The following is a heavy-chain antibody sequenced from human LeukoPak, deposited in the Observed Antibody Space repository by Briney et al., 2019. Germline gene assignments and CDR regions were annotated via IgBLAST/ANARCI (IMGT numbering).Heavy chain of an antibody. J-gene: IGHJ6*03. CDR2: IYHSGST. D-gene: IGHD5-12*01. CDR3: ARLGVGKNRGYSGYGRLHYMDV. Sequence: PSETLSLTCTVSGYSISSAYYWGWIRQPPGKGLEWIGSIYHSGSTYYNPSLKSRVTISVDTSKNQFSLKLSSVTAADTAVYYCARLGVGKNRGYSGYGRLHYMDVWGKGTTVTISS. V-gene: IGHV4-38-2*02. CDR1: GYSISSAYY.